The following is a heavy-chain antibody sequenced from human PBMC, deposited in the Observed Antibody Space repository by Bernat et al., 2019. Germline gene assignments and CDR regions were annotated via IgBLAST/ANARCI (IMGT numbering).Heavy chain of an antibody. D-gene: IGHD5-12*01. CDR2: IGTIDDT. J-gene: IGHJ2*01. CDR3: AREVQDIVSTGWYFDL. V-gene: IGHV3-13*01. Sequence: EVQLVESGGGLVQPGGSLRLSCAASGFTFSSYDMHWVRQATGKGLEWVSAIGTIDDTYYPDSVKGRFTISRENAKNSLYLQMNSLRAGDTAVYYCAREVQDIVSTGWYFDLWGRGTLVTVSS. CDR1: GFTFSSYD.